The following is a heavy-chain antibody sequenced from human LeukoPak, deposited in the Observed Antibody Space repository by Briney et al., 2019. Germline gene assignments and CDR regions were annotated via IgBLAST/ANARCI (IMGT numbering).Heavy chain of an antibody. CDR1: GFTFSSYA. Sequence: GGSLRLSCAASGFTFSSYAMSWVRQAPGKGLEWVSAISGSGGSTYYADSVKGRFTISRDNAKNSLYLQMNSLRAEDTAVYYCARGYCSSTSCYPGRRYFDYWGQGTLVTVSS. V-gene: IGHV3-23*01. CDR2: ISGSGGST. J-gene: IGHJ4*02. D-gene: IGHD2-2*01. CDR3: ARGYCSSTSCYPGRRYFDY.